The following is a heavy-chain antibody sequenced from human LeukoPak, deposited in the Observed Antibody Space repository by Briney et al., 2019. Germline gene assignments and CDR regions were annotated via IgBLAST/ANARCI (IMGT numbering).Heavy chain of an antibody. Sequence: SETLSLTCAVYGGSFSCYYWSWIRQPPGKGLEWIGEINHSGSTNYNPSLKSRVTISVDTSKNQFSLKLSSVTAADTAVYYCARGHYCSSTSCSSLDYWGQGTLVTVSS. CDR3: ARGHYCSSTSCSSLDY. J-gene: IGHJ4*02. V-gene: IGHV4-34*01. CDR1: GGSFSCYY. D-gene: IGHD2-2*01. CDR2: INHSGST.